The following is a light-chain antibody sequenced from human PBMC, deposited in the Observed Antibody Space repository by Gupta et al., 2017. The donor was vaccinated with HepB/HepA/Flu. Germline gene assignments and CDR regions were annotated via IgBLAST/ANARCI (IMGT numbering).Light chain of an antibody. J-gene: IGLJ3*02. CDR3: AGWDDSLNGQGV. Sequence: QSVLTQPPSASGTPGQRVTISCSGSSSNIGSNTVNWYKQLPGTAPTLLIYSNNPRPSGVPTRFSGSKSGTSASLAISGLQSEDDADYYCAGWDDSLNGQGVFGGGTKLTVL. CDR1: SSNIGSNT. CDR2: SNN. V-gene: IGLV1-44*01.